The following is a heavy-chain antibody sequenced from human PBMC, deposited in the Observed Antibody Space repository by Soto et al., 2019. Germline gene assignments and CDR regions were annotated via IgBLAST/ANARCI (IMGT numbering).Heavy chain of an antibody. Sequence: ASVKVSCKASGGTFSSYAISWVRQAPGQGLEWMGGIIPIFGTANYAQKFQGRVTITADESTSTAYMELSSLRSEDTAVYYCARDGPLATYYYGSGSYYSVSESADYYYYYGMDVWGQGTTVTVSS. CDR2: IIPIFGTA. CDR3: ARDGPLATYYYGSGSYYSVSESADYYYYYGMDV. D-gene: IGHD3-10*01. J-gene: IGHJ6*02. CDR1: GGTFSSYA. V-gene: IGHV1-69*13.